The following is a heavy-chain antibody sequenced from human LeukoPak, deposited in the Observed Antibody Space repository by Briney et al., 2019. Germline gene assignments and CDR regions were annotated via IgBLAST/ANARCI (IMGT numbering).Heavy chain of an antibody. CDR3: ARGFRYDSSGYYLY. V-gene: IGHV4-59*01. Sequence: SETLSLTCTVSGGSISSYYWSWIRQPPGKGLEWIGYIYYSGSTNYNPYLKSQVTISVDTSKNQFSLKLSSVTAADTAVYYCARGFRYDSSGYYLYWGQGTLVTVSS. CDR1: GGSISSYY. D-gene: IGHD3-22*01. J-gene: IGHJ4*02. CDR2: IYYSGST.